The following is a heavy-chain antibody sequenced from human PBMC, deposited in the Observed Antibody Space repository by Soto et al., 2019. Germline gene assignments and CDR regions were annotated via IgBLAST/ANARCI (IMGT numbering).Heavy chain of an antibody. D-gene: IGHD5-12*01. J-gene: IGHJ4*02. Sequence: GGSLRLSCAASGFTFSSYGMHWVRQAPGKGLEWVAVIWYDGSNKYYADSVKGRFTISRDNSKNTLYLQMNSLRAEATAVYYCARARRSGYSGYAWVTIDYWGQGTLVTVSS. CDR3: ARARRSGYSGYAWVTIDY. V-gene: IGHV3-33*01. CDR2: IWYDGSNK. CDR1: GFTFSSYG.